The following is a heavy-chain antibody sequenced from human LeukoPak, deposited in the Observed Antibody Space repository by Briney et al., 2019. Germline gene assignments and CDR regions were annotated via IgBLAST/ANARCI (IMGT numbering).Heavy chain of an antibody. CDR2: IYYSGST. CDR1: GGSISSYY. Sequence: SETLSLTCTVSGGSISSYYWGWIRQPPGKGLEWIGSIYYSGSTYYNPSLKSRVTISVDTSKNQFSLKLSSVTAADTAVYYCARIDYYYMDVWGKGTTVTISS. V-gene: IGHV4-39*01. J-gene: IGHJ6*03. CDR3: ARIDYYYMDV.